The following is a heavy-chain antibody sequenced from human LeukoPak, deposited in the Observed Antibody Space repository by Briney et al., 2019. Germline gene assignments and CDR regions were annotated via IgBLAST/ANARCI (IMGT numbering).Heavy chain of an antibody. CDR3: ARGPNSNWSGLDF. Sequence: GGSPRLSCAVSGFTFSGYAMSWVRQAPGKGLVWVSRISPTGSTTSYADSVKGRFTVSRDNAKDTLYLQVNNLRAEDTAVYYCARGPNSNWSGLDFWGQGTLLTVSS. D-gene: IGHD6-6*01. J-gene: IGHJ4*02. CDR2: ISPTGSTT. CDR1: GFTFSGYA. V-gene: IGHV3-74*01.